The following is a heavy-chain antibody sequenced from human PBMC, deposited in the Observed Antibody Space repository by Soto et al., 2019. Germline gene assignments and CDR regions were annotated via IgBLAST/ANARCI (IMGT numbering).Heavy chain of an antibody. D-gene: IGHD6-25*01. CDR2: INAGNGNT. V-gene: IGHV1-3*01. J-gene: IGHJ6*02. Sequence: QVQLVQSGAEVKRPGASVKLSCRASGYTFTSYAMHWVRQAPGQRLEWMGWINAGNGNTKYSQKFQGRVTITRDTSASTAYMELSSLRSEDTAVYYCARISGYYYYGMDVWGQGTTVTVSS. CDR3: ARISGYYYYGMDV. CDR1: GYTFTSYA.